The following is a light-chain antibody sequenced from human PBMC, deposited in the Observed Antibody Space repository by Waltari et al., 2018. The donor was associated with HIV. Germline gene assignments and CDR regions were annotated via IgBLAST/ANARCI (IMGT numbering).Light chain of an antibody. CDR1: KIGSES. CDR2: HDR. Sequence: SYVLTQPPSVSVAPGQTARITCEGNKIGSESVHWYQQRPGQAPVGVIYHDRDRPSGSPERFSGSNSGNTATLTITRVEAGDEADYYCQLFQCCNNWVFGGGTKLTVL. J-gene: IGLJ3*02. V-gene: IGLV3-21*01. CDR3: QLFQCCNNWV.